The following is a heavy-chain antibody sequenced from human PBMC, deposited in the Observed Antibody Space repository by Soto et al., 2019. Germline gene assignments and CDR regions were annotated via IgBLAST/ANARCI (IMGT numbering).Heavy chain of an antibody. V-gene: IGHV2-5*01. CDR3: ARTFWSGYYTDY. CDR1: GFSLSTSGVG. D-gene: IGHD3-3*01. Sequence: QITLKESGPTLEKPTQTLTLTCTFSGFSLSTSGVGVGWIRQPPGKALEWLALIYWNDDKRYSPSLKSRLTITKDTSKNQVVLTMTNMDPVDTDTYCCARTFWSGYYTDYWGQGTLVTVSS. J-gene: IGHJ4*02. CDR2: IYWNDDK.